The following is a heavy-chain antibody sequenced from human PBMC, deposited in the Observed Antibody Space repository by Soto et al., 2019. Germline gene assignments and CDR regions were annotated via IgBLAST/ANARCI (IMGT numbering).Heavy chain of an antibody. J-gene: IGHJ6*02. CDR3: ARDLWQFGVAKGDYYGMDV. Sequence: QPGGSLRLSCAASGFTFSSYAMHWVRQAPGKGLEWVAVISYDGGNKYYADSVKGRFTISRDNSKNTLYLQMNSLRAEDTAVYYCARDLWQFGVAKGDYYGMDVWGQGTTVTVSS. D-gene: IGHD3-3*01. V-gene: IGHV3-30-3*01. CDR1: GFTFSSYA. CDR2: ISYDGGNK.